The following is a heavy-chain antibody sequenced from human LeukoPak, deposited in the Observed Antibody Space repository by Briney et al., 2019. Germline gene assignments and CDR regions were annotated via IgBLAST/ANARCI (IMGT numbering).Heavy chain of an antibody. CDR2: INPNSGGT. J-gene: IGHJ5*02. CDR1: GYTFTGYY. V-gene: IGHV1-2*02. Sequence: GLVEVSCKASGYTFTGYYMHWVRQAPGQGLEWMGWINPNSGGTNYAQKFQGRVTMTRDTSISTAYMELSRLRSDDTAVYYCAAGYDILTGYSKSWFDPWGQGTLVTVSS. D-gene: IGHD3-9*01. CDR3: AAGYDILTGYSKSWFDP.